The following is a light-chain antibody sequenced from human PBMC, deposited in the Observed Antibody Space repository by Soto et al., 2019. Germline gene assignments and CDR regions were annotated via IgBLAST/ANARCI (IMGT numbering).Light chain of an antibody. CDR1: QDIRSS. Sequence: MTQSPSTLPESHGERVTLSCRASQDIRSSLAWYQQKLGQAPRVLIFGASTRATGIPPRFSGSGSGTEFSLTINSLQSEDFAVYYCQQYNTWPRTFGGGTKVDIK. V-gene: IGKV3-15*01. CDR2: GAS. CDR3: QQYNTWPRT. J-gene: IGKJ4*02.